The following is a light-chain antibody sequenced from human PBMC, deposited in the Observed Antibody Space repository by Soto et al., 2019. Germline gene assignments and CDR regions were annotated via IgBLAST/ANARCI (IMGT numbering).Light chain of an antibody. CDR2: DVS. CDR3: CSYAGSPYV. CDR1: SSDVGGYNY. Sequence: QSARTQPRSGSGCPGQSVTISCTGTSSDVGGYNYVSWYQQHPGKAPKLMIYDVSKRPSGVPDRFSGSKSGNTASLTISGLQAEDEADYYCCSYAGSPYVFGTGTKVTVL. J-gene: IGLJ1*01. V-gene: IGLV2-11*01.